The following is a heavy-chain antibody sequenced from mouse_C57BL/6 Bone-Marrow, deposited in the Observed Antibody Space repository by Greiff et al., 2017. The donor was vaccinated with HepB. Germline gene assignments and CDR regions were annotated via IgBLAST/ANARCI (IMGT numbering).Heavy chain of an antibody. V-gene: IGHV5-6*01. CDR3: ARTYGNYAMDH. J-gene: IGHJ4*01. Sequence: EVKLVESGGDLVKPGGSLKLSCAASGFTFSSYGMSWVRQTPDKRLEWVATISSGGSYTYYPDSVKGRFTISRDNAKNTLYLQMSSLKSEDTAMYYCARTYGNYAMDHWGQGTSVTVSS. D-gene: IGHD2-1*01. CDR2: ISSGGSYT. CDR1: GFTFSSYG.